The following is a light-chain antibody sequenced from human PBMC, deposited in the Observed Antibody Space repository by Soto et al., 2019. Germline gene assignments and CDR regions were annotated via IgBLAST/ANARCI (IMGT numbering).Light chain of an antibody. CDR3: QQSNNWPWT. V-gene: IGKV3-15*01. CDR2: GAS. Sequence: EIGMTQSPSTLSVSPGERATLSCRASQSVSSNLAWYQQKPGQAPRLLIYGASTRATGIPARFSGSGSGTEFTLTISSLQSEDFAVYYCQQSNNWPWTFGQGTKVDIK. J-gene: IGKJ1*01. CDR1: QSVSSN.